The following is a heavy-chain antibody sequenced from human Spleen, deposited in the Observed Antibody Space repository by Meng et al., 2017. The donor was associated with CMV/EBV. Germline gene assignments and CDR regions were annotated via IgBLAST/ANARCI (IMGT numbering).Heavy chain of an antibody. D-gene: IGHD7-27*01. CDR3: ARDADPGDFDF. J-gene: IGHJ4*02. CDR1: GYIFTNYP. Sequence: CKASGYIFTNYPIHWVRQAPGQGLEWMGWINPNSGGTNYEEKFQGRVTMTRDTSITTAYMEVSRLRSDDTAVYYCARDADPGDFDFWGQGTLVTVSS. V-gene: IGHV1-2*02. CDR2: INPNSGGT.